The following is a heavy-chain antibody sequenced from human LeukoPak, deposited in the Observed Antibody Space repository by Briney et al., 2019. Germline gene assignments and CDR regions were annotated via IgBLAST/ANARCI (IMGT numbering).Heavy chain of an antibody. V-gene: IGHV4-31*03. CDR3: ARAGYGGYGDRGFTREYYFDY. CDR1: GGSISSGGYY. CDR2: IYYSGST. D-gene: IGHD5-12*01. Sequence: SETLSLTCTVSGGSISSGGYYWSWIRQHPGKGLEWIGYIYYSGSTYYNPSLKSRVTVSVDTSKNQFSLKLSSVTAADTAVYYCARAGYGGYGDRGFTREYYFDYWGQGTLVTVSS. J-gene: IGHJ4*02.